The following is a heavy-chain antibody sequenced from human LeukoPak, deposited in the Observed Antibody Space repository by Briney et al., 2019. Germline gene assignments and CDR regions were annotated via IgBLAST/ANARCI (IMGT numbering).Heavy chain of an antibody. D-gene: IGHD3-10*01. CDR2: ISSSSSTI. CDR1: GLTISSYS. CDR3: ARALWFGETFPDY. J-gene: IGHJ4*02. Sequence: GGSLRFSCAASGLTISSYSMNWVRQAPGKGLQWVSYISSSSSTIYYADSVKGRFTISRDNAKNSLYLQMNSLRAEDTAVYYCARALWFGETFPDYWGQGTLVTVSS. V-gene: IGHV3-48*01.